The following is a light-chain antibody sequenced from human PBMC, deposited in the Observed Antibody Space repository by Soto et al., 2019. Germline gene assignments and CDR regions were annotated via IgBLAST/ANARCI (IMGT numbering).Light chain of an antibody. CDR1: SSDLRYYSY. J-gene: IGLJ1*01. V-gene: IGLV2-14*03. Sequence: QSVLTQPASVSGSPGQSITLSCTGTSSDLRYYSYVSWYQQHPGKAPKLMIYDVTTRPSGVSNRFSGSKSGDTASLTISGLQAEDEADYYCSSSTRSSPSFGTGTKVTVL. CDR3: SSSTRSSPS. CDR2: DVT.